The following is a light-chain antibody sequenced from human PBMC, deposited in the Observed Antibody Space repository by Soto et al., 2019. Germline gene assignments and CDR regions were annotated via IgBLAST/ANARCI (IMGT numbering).Light chain of an antibody. J-gene: IGKJ3*01. CDR3: QQRSNWSFT. CDR1: QSVSSY. CDR2: DAS. Sequence: EIVLTQSPATLSLSPGEIATLSCRASQSVSSYLAWYQQKPGQAPRLLIYDASNSATGIPARFSGSGSGTDFTRTISSLEPEDFAVYYCQQRSNWSFTFGPGTKVDIK. V-gene: IGKV3-11*01.